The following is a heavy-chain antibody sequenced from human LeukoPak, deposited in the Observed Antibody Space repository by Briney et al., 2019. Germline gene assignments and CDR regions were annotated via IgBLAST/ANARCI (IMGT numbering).Heavy chain of an antibody. CDR2: ISSSSSYI. CDR1: GFTFSSYS. CDR3: ARGRGYSMPDY. J-gene: IGHJ4*02. V-gene: IGHV3-21*01. D-gene: IGHD5-18*01. Sequence: GGSLRLSCAASGFTFSSYSMNWARQAPGKGLEWVSSISSSSSYIYYADSVKGRFTISRDNAKNSLYLQMNSLRAEDTAVYYCARGRGYSMPDYWGQGTLVTVSS.